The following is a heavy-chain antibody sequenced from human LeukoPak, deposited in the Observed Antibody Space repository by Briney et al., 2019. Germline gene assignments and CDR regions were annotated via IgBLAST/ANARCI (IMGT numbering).Heavy chain of an antibody. J-gene: IGHJ4*02. CDR3: AKSMEGRYCSSSSCHEFDY. Sequence: GRSQRLSCAASGFTFSSFGMHWVRQAPGKGLEWVAFISYDGSDKYNGDSVKGRFTISRDNSKNTLYLQMNSLRAEDTAVYYCAKSMEGRYCSSSSCHEFDYWGQGTVVTVSS. D-gene: IGHD2-2*01. CDR2: ISYDGSDK. V-gene: IGHV3-30*18. CDR1: GFTFSSFG.